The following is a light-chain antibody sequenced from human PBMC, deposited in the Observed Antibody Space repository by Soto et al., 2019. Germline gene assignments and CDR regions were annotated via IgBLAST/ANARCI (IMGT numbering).Light chain of an antibody. CDR3: SSYTSSSTLV. Sequence: QSALTQPASVSGSPGQSITLSFTGTSSDVGAYNSVAWYQHNPGKAPKLMIYDVSNRTSGVSSRFSGSKSANTASLSISGLQADDEADYYCSSYTSSSTLVFGTGTKLTVL. J-gene: IGLJ1*01. CDR1: SSDVGAYNS. CDR2: DVS. V-gene: IGLV2-14*01.